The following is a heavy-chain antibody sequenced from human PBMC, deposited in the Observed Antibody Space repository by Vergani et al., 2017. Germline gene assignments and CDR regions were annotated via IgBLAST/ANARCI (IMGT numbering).Heavy chain of an antibody. CDR1: GGSMSGYY. CDR2: IYYSGST. CDR3: ARVRLAARPWGDYYYYMDV. V-gene: IGHV4-31*03. Sequence: QVRLQESGPGLVKPSETLSLTCSVSGGSMSGYYWSWIRQHPGKGLEWIGYIYYSGSTYYNPSLKSRVTISVDTSKNQFSLKLSSVTAADTAVYYCARVRLAARPWGDYYYYMDVWGKGTTVTVSS. D-gene: IGHD6-6*01. J-gene: IGHJ6*03.